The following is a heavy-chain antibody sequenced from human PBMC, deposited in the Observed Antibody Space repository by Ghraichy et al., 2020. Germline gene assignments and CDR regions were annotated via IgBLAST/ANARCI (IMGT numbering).Heavy chain of an antibody. CDR2: ISAYNGNT. CDR1: GYTFTSYG. D-gene: IGHD6-19*01. CDR3: ARDRNSSGWYARLAYYGMDV. V-gene: IGHV1-18*04. Sequence: ASVKVSCKASGYTFTSYGISWVRQAPGQGLEWMGWISAYNGNTNYAQKLQGRVTMTTDTSTSTAYMELRSLRSDDTAVYYCARDRNSSGWYARLAYYGMDVWGQGTTVTVSS. J-gene: IGHJ6*02.